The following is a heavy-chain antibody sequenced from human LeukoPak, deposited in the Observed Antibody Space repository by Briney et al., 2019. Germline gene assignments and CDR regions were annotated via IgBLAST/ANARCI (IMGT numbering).Heavy chain of an antibody. CDR1: GGSFSGYY. J-gene: IGHJ4*02. V-gene: IGHV4-34*01. CDR2: INHSGST. CDR3: AGMLRRDGYNYGVYYFDY. D-gene: IGHD5-24*01. Sequence: PSETLSLTCAVYGGSFSGYYWSWIRQPPGKGLEWIGEINHSGSTNYNPSLKSRVTISVDTSKNQFSLKLSSVTAADTAVYYCAGMLRRDGYNYGVYYFDYWGQGTLVTVSS.